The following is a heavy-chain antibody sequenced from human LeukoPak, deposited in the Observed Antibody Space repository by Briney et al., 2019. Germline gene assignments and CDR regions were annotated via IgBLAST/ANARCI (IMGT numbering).Heavy chain of an antibody. V-gene: IGHV4-59*11. D-gene: IGHD3-16*01. Sequence: SETLSLTCTVSGGSISSHYWSWIRQSPGKALEWIGYTHYSGSTNFNPSLKSRVTLSLDTSKNQFSLRLSSVTAADTAVYYCARATSYDYVWGSPYFDYWGQGTLVTVSS. CDR3: ARATSYDYVWGSPYFDY. CDR1: GGSISSHY. CDR2: THYSGST. J-gene: IGHJ4*02.